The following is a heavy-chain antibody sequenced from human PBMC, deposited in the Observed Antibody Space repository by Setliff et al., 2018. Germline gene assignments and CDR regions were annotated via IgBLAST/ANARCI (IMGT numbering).Heavy chain of an antibody. D-gene: IGHD6-19*01. CDR2: LYYSGST. CDR3: ARSRTIAVKGGVFAV. J-gene: IGHJ2*01. Sequence: PSETLSLTCIVSGASISSDGYYWSWIRQHTGKGLEWIGYLYYSGSTYYNPSLKSRVTISLDTSKNQFSLELSSVTAADSAVYYCARSRTIAVKGGVFAVWGRGTLVTVSS. CDR1: GASISSDGYY. V-gene: IGHV4-31*03.